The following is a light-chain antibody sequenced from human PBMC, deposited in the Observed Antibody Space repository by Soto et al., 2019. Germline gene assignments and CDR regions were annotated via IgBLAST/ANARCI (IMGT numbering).Light chain of an antibody. CDR2: YDS. J-gene: IGLJ2*01. Sequence: SYDLTQPPSVSVAPGKTARITCGGNNIGSKSVHRYQQKPGPDPVLAIYYDSDRPSGIPERFSGSNSGNTATLTISRVEAGDEADYYCQVWDSSSDHLVVFGGGTKVTVL. CDR3: QVWDSSSDHLVV. V-gene: IGLV3-21*04. CDR1: NIGSKS.